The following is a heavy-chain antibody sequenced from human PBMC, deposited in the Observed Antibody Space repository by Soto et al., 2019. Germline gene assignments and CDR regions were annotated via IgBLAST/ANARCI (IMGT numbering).Heavy chain of an antibody. D-gene: IGHD2-21*01. CDR3: ATDVVFCGQTYFDY. CDR1: GYTLTELS. CDR2: FDPEDGET. J-gene: IGHJ4*02. Sequence: QVQLVQSGAEVKKPGSSVKVSCKVSGYTLTELSMHWVRQAPGKGLEWMGGFDPEDGETIYAQKFQGRVTMTEDTSTDTAYMELSNMTSEDTAVYSCATDVVFCGQTYFDYWGQATLVTVSS. V-gene: IGHV1-24*01.